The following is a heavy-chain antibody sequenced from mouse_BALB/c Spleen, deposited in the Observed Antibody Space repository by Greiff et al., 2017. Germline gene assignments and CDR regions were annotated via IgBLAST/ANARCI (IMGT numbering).Heavy chain of an antibody. Sequence: VQLQQSGPELMKPGASVKISCKASGYSFTSYYMHWVKQSHGKSLEWIGYIDPFNGGTSYNQKFKGKATLTVDKSSSTAYMHLSSLTSEDSAVYYCARGGNYAMDYWGQGTSVTVSS. V-gene: IGHV1S135*01. J-gene: IGHJ4*01. CDR1: GYSFTSYY. CDR3: ARGGNYAMDY. D-gene: IGHD1-1*01. CDR2: IDPFNGGT.